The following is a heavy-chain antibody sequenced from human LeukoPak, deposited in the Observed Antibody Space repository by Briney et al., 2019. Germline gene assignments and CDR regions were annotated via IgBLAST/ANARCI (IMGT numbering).Heavy chain of an antibody. D-gene: IGHD6-19*01. CDR2: IIPIFGTA. CDR1: GGTFSSYA. CDR3: TSGAVAGSPYHYYYGMDV. V-gene: IGHV1-69*13. J-gene: IGHJ6*02. Sequence: ASVKVSCKASGGTFSSYAISWVRQAPGQGLEWMGGIIPIFGTANYAQKFQGRVTITADESTSTAYMELSSLRSDDTAVYYCTSGAVAGSPYHYYYGMDVWGQGTTVTVSS.